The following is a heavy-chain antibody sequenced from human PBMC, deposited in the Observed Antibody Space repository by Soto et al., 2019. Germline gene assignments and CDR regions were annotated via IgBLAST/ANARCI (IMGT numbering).Heavy chain of an antibody. V-gene: IGHV3-23*01. CDR3: ARGVGSDFWSGYYHFDC. CDR2: ISRSGDST. CDR1: EFTISNFA. D-gene: IGHD3-3*01. Sequence: EVQLLESGGGLVQPGGSLRLSCAASEFTISNFAMNWVRQAPGKGLQWVSAISRSGDSTYLADSVKGRFSISRDNSKNILFLQMNSLRAEDTAVYFCARGVGSDFWSGYYHFDCWGQGALVTVSA. J-gene: IGHJ4*02.